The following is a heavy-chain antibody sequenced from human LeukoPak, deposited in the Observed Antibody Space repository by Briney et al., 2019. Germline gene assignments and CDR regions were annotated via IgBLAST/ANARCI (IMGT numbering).Heavy chain of an antibody. CDR2: INPNSGGT. Sequence: ASVKVSCKASGYTFTGYYMHWVRQAPGQGLEWMGWINPNSGGTNYAQKFQGRVTMTRDTSISTAYMELRRLTSDDTAVYYCARDTSRNAGYYYDTYGYQNYVFDSWGQGTLVTVSS. D-gene: IGHD3-22*01. V-gene: IGHV1-2*02. CDR1: GYTFTGYY. J-gene: IGHJ4*02. CDR3: ARDTSRNAGYYYDTYGYQNYVFDS.